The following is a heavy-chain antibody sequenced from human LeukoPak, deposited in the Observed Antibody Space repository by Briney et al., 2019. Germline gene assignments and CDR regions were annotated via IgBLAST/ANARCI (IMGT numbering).Heavy chain of an antibody. D-gene: IGHD7-27*01. Sequence: SETLSLTCTVSGGSISSYYWSWIRQPPGKGLEWIGEINHSGSTNYNPSLKSRVTISVDTSENQFSLKLSSVTAADTAVYYCARDRGTGGPFDYWGQGTLVTVSS. J-gene: IGHJ4*02. CDR3: ARDRGTGGPFDY. CDR2: INHSGST. CDR1: GGSISSYY. V-gene: IGHV4-34*01.